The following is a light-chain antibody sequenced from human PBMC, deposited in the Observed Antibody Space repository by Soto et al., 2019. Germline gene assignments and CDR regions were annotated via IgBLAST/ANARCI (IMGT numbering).Light chain of an antibody. CDR1: SSNIGSNT. Sequence: QSVLTQPPSASGTPGQRVTISCSGSSSNIGSNTVSWYQQLPGTAPKLLIYSNNRRPSGVPDRFSGSKSGTSASLAISGLQSEAEADYYCAAWDDSLNGVVFGGGTKLTVL. V-gene: IGLV1-44*01. CDR3: AAWDDSLNGVV. CDR2: SNN. J-gene: IGLJ2*01.